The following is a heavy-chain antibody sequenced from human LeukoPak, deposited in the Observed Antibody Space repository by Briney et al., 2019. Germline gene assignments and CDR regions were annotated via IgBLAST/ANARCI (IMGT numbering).Heavy chain of an antibody. CDR2: IYYSGST. CDR3: ARERDYYDSSGSPSY. CDR1: GGSISSSSYY. Sequence: SETLSLTCTVSGGSISSSSYYWGWIRQPPGKGLEWIGSIYYSGSTYYNPSLKSRVTISVDTSRNQFSLKLSSVTAADTAVYYCARERDYYDSSGSPSYWGQGTLVTVSS. V-gene: IGHV4-39*07. J-gene: IGHJ4*02. D-gene: IGHD3-22*01.